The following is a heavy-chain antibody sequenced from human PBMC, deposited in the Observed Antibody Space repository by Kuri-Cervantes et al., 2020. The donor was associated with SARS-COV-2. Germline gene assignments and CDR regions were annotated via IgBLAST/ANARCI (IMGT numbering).Heavy chain of an antibody. CDR2: INHSGST. Sequence: SETLSLTCAVYGGSFSGYYWSWIRQPPGKGLEWIGEINHSGSTYYNPSLKSRVTISVDTSKNQFSLKLSSVTAADTAVYYCARLSTVTDNYGMDVWGQGTTVTVSS. J-gene: IGHJ6*02. CDR3: ARLSTVTDNYGMDV. V-gene: IGHV4-34*01. D-gene: IGHD4-17*01. CDR1: GGSFSGYY.